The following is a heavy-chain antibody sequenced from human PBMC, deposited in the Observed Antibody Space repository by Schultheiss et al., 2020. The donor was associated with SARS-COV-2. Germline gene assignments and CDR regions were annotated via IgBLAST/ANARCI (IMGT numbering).Heavy chain of an antibody. CDR2: IWFDGSKK. V-gene: IGHV3-33*01. CDR3: AREVPDGVPYSGTYLDY. D-gene: IGHD1-26*01. CDR1: GFTFSSYG. J-gene: IGHJ4*02. Sequence: GGSLRLSCAASGFTFSSYGMHWVRQAPGKGLEWVAVIWFDGSKKYYGDSVKGRFSISRDTSKNTLSLQMNSLRAEDTAVYYCAREVPDGVPYSGTYLDYWGQGTLVTVSS.